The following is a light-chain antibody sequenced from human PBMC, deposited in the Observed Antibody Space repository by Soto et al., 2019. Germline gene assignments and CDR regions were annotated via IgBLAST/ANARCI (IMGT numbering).Light chain of an antibody. V-gene: IGKV3-15*01. Sequence: EIVLTQSPATLSVSPGERATLSCRASQSVSSNLAWYQQKPGRAPRLLIYGASTRATGIPARFSGSGSGTEFTLTICSLQSEDFAVYYCQQFNYWPPITFGQGTRLEIK. CDR1: QSVSSN. CDR3: QQFNYWPPIT. CDR2: GAS. J-gene: IGKJ5*01.